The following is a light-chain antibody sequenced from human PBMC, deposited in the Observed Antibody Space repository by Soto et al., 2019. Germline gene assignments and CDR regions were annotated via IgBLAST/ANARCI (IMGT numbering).Light chain of an antibody. CDR3: QKRCDWPPIT. V-gene: IGKV3-11*01. CDR1: QSVGDY. J-gene: IGKJ5*01. Sequence: TVLTQSPATLSLSPGERATLSCRASQSVGDYLAWYQQKPGQAPRLLIYDASNRAAGVPYRFRGSGSGTDVPLTISSVEPGHFGGYYCQKRCDWPPITFGQGTRLEIK. CDR2: DAS.